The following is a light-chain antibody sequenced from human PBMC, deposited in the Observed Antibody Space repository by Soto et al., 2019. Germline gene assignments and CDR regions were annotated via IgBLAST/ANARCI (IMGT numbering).Light chain of an antibody. CDR3: QQYDNWPPFT. CDR1: QSVGSH. Sequence: EIVMTQSPVTLSVSPRARAPLSCRASQSVGSHLAWYQQRPGQAPRLLIYGASYRATGIPPRFSGSGSGTDFTLTISSLQSEDFAVYYCQQYDNWPPFTFGPGTKVDI. CDR2: GAS. V-gene: IGKV3-15*01. J-gene: IGKJ3*01.